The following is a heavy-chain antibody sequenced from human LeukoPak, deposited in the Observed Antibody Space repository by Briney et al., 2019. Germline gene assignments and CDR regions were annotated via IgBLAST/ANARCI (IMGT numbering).Heavy chain of an antibody. D-gene: IGHD1-1*01. Sequence: SETLSLTCTVSGGSVSTYNWAWIRQPPGKGLECIGYVSYSGRTNHNPSLKSRVTISADTSKNQFSLKLTSVTAADTAVYYCARHERGAENLDYWGQGTLVTVSS. CDR3: ARHERGAENLDY. CDR2: VSYSGRT. CDR1: GGSVSTYN. V-gene: IGHV4-59*08. J-gene: IGHJ4*02.